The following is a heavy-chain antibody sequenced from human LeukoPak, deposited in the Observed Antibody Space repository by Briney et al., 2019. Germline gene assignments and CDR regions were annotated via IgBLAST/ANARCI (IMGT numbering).Heavy chain of an antibody. CDR1: GGSISSYY. V-gene: IGHV4-4*07. D-gene: IGHD3-22*01. CDR2: IYTSGST. CDR3: ARDLDSSSRRMDV. J-gene: IGHJ6*02. Sequence: SETLSLTCTVSGGSISSYYWSRIRQPAGKGLEWIGRIYTSGSTNYNPSLKSRVTMSVDTSKNQFSLKLSSVTAADTAVYYCARDLDSSSRRMDVWGQGTTVTVSS.